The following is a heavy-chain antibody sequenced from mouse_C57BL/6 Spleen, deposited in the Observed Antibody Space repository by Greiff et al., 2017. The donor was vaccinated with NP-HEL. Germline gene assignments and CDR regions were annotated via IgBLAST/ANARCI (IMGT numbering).Heavy chain of an antibody. J-gene: IGHJ3*01. CDR2: IYPGDGDT. CDR3: ARSAMGGWFAY. CDR1: GYAFSSYW. D-gene: IGHD2-1*01. V-gene: IGHV1-80*01. Sequence: QVHVKQSGAELVKPGASVKISCKASGYAFSSYWMNWVKQRPGKGLEWIGQIYPGDGDTNYNGKFKGKATLTAEKSSSTAYMQLSSLTSEDSAVYFCARSAMGGWFAYWGQGTLVTVSA.